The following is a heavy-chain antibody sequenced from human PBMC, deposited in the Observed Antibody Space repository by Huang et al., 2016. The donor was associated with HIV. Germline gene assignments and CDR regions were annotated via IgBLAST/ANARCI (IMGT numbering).Heavy chain of an antibody. CDR3: ARAAAGTDWFDP. CDR2: IYSSGST. J-gene: IGHJ5*02. CDR1: GGSISSSY. V-gene: IGHV4-4*07. D-gene: IGHD6-13*01. Sequence: QVQLQESGPGLVKPSETLSLTCTVSGGSISSSYWSWIRQPAGKGLEWIGRIYSSGSTNYKTTLKSRVTMSVDTSKNQFSLKLSSVTAADTAVYFCARAAAGTDWFDPWGQGILVTVSS.